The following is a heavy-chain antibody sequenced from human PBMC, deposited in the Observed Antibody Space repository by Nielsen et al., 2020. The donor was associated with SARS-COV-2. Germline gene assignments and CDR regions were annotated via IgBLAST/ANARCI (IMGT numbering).Heavy chain of an antibody. CDR1: GYTFTDYY. V-gene: IGHV1-2*06. CDR2: INPYSGGT. D-gene: IGHD3/OR15-3a*01. J-gene: IGHJ6*02. CDR3: ARARATIFGLVISYGMDV. Sequence: SVKVSCKASGYTFTDYYIHWVRQAPGQGLEWMGRINPYSGGTNYAQKFQGTVTMTRDASISTVYMELTSDDTAVYYCARARATIFGLVISYGMDVWGQGTTVAVSS.